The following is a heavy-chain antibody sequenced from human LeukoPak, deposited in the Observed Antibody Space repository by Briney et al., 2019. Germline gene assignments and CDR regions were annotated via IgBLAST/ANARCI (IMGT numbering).Heavy chain of an antibody. CDR2: IYTSGST. V-gene: IGHV4-4*07. CDR1: GGSISSYY. CDR3: ARDSVASIPHDAFDI. J-gene: IGHJ3*02. Sequence: SETLSLTCTVSGGSISSYYWSWVRQPAGKGLEWIGRIYTSGSTNYNPSLKSRVTMSVDTSKNQFSLKLSSVTAADTAVYYCARDSVASIPHDAFDIWGQGTMVTVSS.